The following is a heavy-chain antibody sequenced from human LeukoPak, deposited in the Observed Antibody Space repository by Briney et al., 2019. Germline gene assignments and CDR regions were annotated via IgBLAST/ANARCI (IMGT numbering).Heavy chain of an antibody. CDR3: TRIYGSGTSFGYLDV. CDR1: GGSISSCY. V-gene: IGHV4-4*09. J-gene: IGHJ6*03. CDR2: IYTTGST. Sequence: SETLSLTCTVSGGSISSCYWSWIRQPPGKGLEWIGYIYTTGSTNHNPSLKSRVTISVDTSKNQFSLKLTSVTAADTAVYYCTRIYGSGTSFGYLDVWGKGTTVTVSS. D-gene: IGHD3-10*01.